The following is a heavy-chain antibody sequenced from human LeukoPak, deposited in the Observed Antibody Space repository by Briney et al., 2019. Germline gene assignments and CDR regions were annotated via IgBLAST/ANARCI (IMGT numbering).Heavy chain of an antibody. Sequence: SETLSLTCTVSGYSISSGYYWSWIRQPAGKGLEWIGRIYTSGSTNYNPSLKSRVTMSVDTSKNQFSLKLNSVTAADTAVYYCARDYDVLTAYPPTQLFDPWGQGTLVTVSS. CDR1: GYSISSGYY. J-gene: IGHJ5*02. V-gene: IGHV4-4*07. CDR2: IYTSGST. CDR3: ARDYDVLTAYPPTQLFDP. D-gene: IGHD3-9*01.